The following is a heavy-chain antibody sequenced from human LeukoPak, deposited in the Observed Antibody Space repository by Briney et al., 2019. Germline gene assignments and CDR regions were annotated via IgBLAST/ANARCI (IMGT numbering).Heavy chain of an antibody. Sequence: PSETLYFTCTGSGGSISSYYWSWIRQPPVKGLDWIGYIYDSGSTNYNPSLNSQVTISVDTSKNQFSLKLSSVTAADTFFFHAEDGIRYFDWLSYYFDYWGQGTLVTVSS. J-gene: IGHJ4*02. CDR3: EDGIRYFDWLSYYFDY. CDR1: GGSISSYY. CDR2: IYDSGST. D-gene: IGHD3-9*01. V-gene: IGHV4-59*01.